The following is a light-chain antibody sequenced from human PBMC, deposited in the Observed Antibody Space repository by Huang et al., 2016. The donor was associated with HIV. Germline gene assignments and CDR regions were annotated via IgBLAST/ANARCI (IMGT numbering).Light chain of an antibody. CDR2: DAS. J-gene: IGKJ4*01. V-gene: IGKV3-11*01. CDR3: QQRSNWAPIT. CDR1: QSVSSY. Sequence: EIVLTQSPATLSLSPGERATLSCRASQSVSSYLAWYQQKPGQAPRLLIYDASNRATGIPDRLSDSESGTDFTRTISSLEPEDFAVYYCQQRSNWAPITFGGGTKVEIK.